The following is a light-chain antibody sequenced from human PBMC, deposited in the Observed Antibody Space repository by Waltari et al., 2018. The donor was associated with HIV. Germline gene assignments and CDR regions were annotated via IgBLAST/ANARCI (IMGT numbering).Light chain of an antibody. J-gene: IGLJ3*02. V-gene: IGLV2-14*03. Sequence: QSALTQPASVSGSPGQSITISCTGPSSDVGAYNFVSWDQQHPGKAPELMIYDVSRRPSGVCDRFSGCKAGNTASLSIAGVKAEYAAYDYCGSCTGSSTLVFGGGTKLTVL. CDR2: DVS. CDR3: GSCTGSSTLV. CDR1: SSDVGAYNF.